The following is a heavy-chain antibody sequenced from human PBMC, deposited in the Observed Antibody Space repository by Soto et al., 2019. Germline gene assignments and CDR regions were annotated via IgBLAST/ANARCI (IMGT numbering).Heavy chain of an antibody. D-gene: IGHD3-22*01. Sequence: GESLKISCKGSEYSFAGYWITWVRQKPGKGLEWMGRIDPSDSQTYYSPSFRGHVTISATKSITTVFLQWSSLRASDTAMYYCARQIYDSDTGPNFQYYFDSWGQGTPVIVSS. V-gene: IGHV5-10-1*01. CDR1: EYSFAGYW. CDR3: ARQIYDSDTGPNFQYYFDS. J-gene: IGHJ4*02. CDR2: IDPSDSQT.